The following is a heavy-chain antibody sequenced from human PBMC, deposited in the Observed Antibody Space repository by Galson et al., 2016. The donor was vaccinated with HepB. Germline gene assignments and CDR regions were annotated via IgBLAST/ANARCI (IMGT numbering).Heavy chain of an antibody. CDR2: ISPYNGNT. CDR1: GYTFTSYG. V-gene: IGHV1-18*01. CDR3: TRDRISGATYDY. Sequence: SVKVSCKASGYTFTSYGISWVRQASGQGLEWMGWISPYNGNTNYAQKFQGRVTVTTDTSTSTVYMELRSLRSDDTAVYYCTRDRISGATYDYWGQGTLVTVSS. J-gene: IGHJ4*02. D-gene: IGHD1-26*01.